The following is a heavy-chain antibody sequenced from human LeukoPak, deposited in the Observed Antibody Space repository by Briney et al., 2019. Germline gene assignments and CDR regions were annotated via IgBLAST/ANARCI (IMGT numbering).Heavy chain of an antibody. CDR1: GYTFTGYY. J-gene: IGHJ4*02. D-gene: IGHD2-15*01. Sequence: ASVKVSCKASGYTFTGYYMHWVRQAPGQGLEWMGWINPNSGGTDYAQKFQGRVTMTRDTSISTAYMELSRLISDDTAVYYCARDGPYCSGGTCYPDYWGQGTLVTVSS. CDR2: INPNSGGT. CDR3: ARDGPYCSGGTCYPDY. V-gene: IGHV1-2*02.